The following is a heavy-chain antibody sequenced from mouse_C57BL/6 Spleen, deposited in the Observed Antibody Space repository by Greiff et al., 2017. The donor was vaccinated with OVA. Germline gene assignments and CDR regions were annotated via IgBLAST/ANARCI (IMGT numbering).Heavy chain of an antibody. CDR3: VYGNYHY. J-gene: IGHJ2*01. V-gene: IGHV1-26*01. CDR2: INPNNGGT. Sequence: VQLQQSGPELVKPGASVKISCKASGYTFTDYYMNWVKQSHGKSLEWLGDINPNNGGTSYNQKFKGKATLTVDKSSSTAYMELRSLTSEDSAVYYCVYGNYHYWGQGTTLTVSS. CDR1: GYTFTDYY. D-gene: IGHD2-1*01.